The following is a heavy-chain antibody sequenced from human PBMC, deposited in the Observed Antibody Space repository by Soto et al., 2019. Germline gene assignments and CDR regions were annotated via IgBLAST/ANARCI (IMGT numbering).Heavy chain of an antibody. CDR3: AKPMSTISHYFDY. D-gene: IGHD3-9*01. V-gene: IGHV3-30*18. Sequence: QVQLVESGGDVVQPGRSLRLSCAASGFTFSSYGMHWVRQAPGKGLEWVAVISYDGSNKYYADSVKGRFTISRDNSKNTLYLQMNSLRAEDTAVYYCAKPMSTISHYFDYWGQGTLVTVSS. CDR2: ISYDGSNK. J-gene: IGHJ4*02. CDR1: GFTFSSYG.